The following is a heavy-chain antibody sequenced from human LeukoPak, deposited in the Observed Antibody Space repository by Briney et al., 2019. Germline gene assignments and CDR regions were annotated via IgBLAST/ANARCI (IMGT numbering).Heavy chain of an antibody. CDR2: INPNSGGT. D-gene: IGHD6-13*01. CDR3: ARGKVIAAAGTDNWFDP. CDR1: GYTFTGYY. Sequence: ASVKVSCKASGYTFTGYYMHWVRQAPGQGLEWMGWINPNSGGTNYAQKFQGRVTMTRDTSISTAYMELSRPRSDDTAVYYCARGKVIAAAGTDNWFDPWGQGTLVTVSS. J-gene: IGHJ5*02. V-gene: IGHV1-2*02.